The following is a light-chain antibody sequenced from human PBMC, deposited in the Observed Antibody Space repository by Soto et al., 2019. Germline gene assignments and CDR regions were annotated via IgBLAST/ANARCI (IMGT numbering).Light chain of an antibody. V-gene: IGKV3D-20*02. CDR1: QSVTSRY. CDR3: QQRSNWLT. CDR2: GAS. Sequence: ETVFTQSPGTLSLSPGERATLSCWASQSVTSRYLAWYQQKPGQAPRLLIFGASIRDTGIPDRFSGSGSGTDFTLTISSLGPEDFAVYYCQQRSNWLTFGGGTKVDIK. J-gene: IGKJ4*01.